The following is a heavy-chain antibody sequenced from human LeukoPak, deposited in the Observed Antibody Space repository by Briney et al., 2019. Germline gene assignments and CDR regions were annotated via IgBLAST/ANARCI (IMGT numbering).Heavy chain of an antibody. Sequence: GGSLRLSCAASGFAFSSYAMSWVRQAPGKGLEWVSAISGSGGSTYYADSVKGRFTISRDNSKNTLYLQMNSPRAEDAAVYYCAPPPFWSGPPWGQGTLVTVSS. J-gene: IGHJ4*02. CDR1: GFAFSSYA. CDR2: ISGSGGST. CDR3: APPPFWSGPP. D-gene: IGHD3-3*01. V-gene: IGHV3-23*01.